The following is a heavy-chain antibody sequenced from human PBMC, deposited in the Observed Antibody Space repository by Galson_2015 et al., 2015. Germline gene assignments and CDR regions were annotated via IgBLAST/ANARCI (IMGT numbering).Heavy chain of an antibody. V-gene: IGHV5-51*03. CDR3: ARLREVTAMVTGPAFFDY. CDR1: GYSFTSYW. D-gene: IGHD5-18*01. Sequence: QSGAEVKKPGESLTISCKGSGYSFTSYWIGWVRQMPGKGLEWMGIIYPGDSDTRYSPSFQGQVTISADKSISTAYLQWSSLKASDTAMYYCARLREVTAMVTGPAFFDYWGQGTLVTVSS. CDR2: IYPGDSDT. J-gene: IGHJ4*02.